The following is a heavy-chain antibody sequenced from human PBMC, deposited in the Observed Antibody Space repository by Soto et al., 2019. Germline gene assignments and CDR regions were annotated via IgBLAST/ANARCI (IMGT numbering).Heavy chain of an antibody. CDR1: GDSVSSNIAA. D-gene: IGHD4-17*01. CDR2: TYYRSKWYN. CDR3: ARDPYDYGDYVDYYYYGMDV. V-gene: IGHV6-1*01. Sequence: PSQTLSLTCAISGDSVSSNIAAWNWIRQSPSRGLEWLGRTYYRSKWYNDYAVSVKSRITINPDTSKNQFFLQLNSVTPEDTAVYYCARDPYDYGDYVDYYYYGMDVWGQGTTVTVSS. J-gene: IGHJ6*02.